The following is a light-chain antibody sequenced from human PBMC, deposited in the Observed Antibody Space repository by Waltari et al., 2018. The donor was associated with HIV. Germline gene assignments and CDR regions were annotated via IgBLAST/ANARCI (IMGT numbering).Light chain of an antibody. V-gene: IGLV1-51*01. CDR2: DKN. CDR3: VSWDSSLRGVL. J-gene: IGLJ2*01. CDR1: SSNIGVNY. Sequence: QSVLTQPPSLSAAPGQKVSITCSGSSSNIGVNYVSWYQQFPRTAPKLLIYDKNERPSGIPDRFSGSKSGTSATLDITGLRTGDEADYYCVSWDSSLRGVLFGGGTKLTVL.